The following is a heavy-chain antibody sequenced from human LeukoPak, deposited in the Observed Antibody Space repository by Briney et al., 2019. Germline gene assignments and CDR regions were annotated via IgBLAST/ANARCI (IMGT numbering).Heavy chain of an antibody. CDR1: GFTFSSYN. V-gene: IGHV3-21*01. CDR2: ISSSSGYI. D-gene: IGHD6-6*01. CDR3: ARDPEYSSSSEDNDY. Sequence: AGGSLRLSCAASGFTFSSYNMKWVRHAPGEGLEWVSSISSSSGYIYYADSVKGRFTISRDNAKNSLYLQMNSLRAEDTAVYYCARDPEYSSSSEDNDYWGQGTLVTVSS. J-gene: IGHJ4*02.